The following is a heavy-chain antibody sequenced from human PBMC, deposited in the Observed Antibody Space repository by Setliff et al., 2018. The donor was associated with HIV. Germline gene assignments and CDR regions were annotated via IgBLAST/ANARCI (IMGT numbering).Heavy chain of an antibody. CDR2: IDHTGRT. J-gene: IGHJ4*02. V-gene: IGHV4-34*01. CDR3: ASCHVGIAHDFNN. D-gene: IGHD2-21*01. CDR1: GGSFTHDY. Sequence: SETLSLTCAVSGGSFTHDYWTWIRQAPGKGLEWIGEIDHTGRTDYNPSLKSRVTISIGASTNQVSLKLKSMTAADTAVYYCASCHVGIAHDFNNWGQGALVTVSS.